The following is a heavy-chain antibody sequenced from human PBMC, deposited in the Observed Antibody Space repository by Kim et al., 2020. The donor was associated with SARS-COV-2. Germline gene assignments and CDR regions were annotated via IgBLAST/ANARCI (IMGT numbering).Heavy chain of an antibody. CDR3: ASPCGLHCTDL. CDR1: GFSFSTHS. CDR2: ISEDGSRT. V-gene: IGHV3-74*01. Sequence: GGSLRLSCIASGFSFSTHSMHWVRQAPGAGPVWVSRISEDGSRTTYADSVTGRVTVSRDNAKNTLYLQMNRLRDEDTAVYYCASPCGLHCTDLWGQGTL. J-gene: IGHJ1*01. D-gene: IGHD2-8*02.